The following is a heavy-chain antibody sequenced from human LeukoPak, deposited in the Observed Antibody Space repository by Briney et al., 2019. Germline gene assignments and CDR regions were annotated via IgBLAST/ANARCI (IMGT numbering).Heavy chain of an antibody. Sequence: GGSLRLSCAASGFTFSSYGMHWVRQAPGKGLEWVAFIRYDGSNKYYADSVKGRFTISRDNSENTLYLQMNSLRAEDTAVYYCAKSPKSPAISMVRGVSKYNYYMDVWGKGATVIISS. D-gene: IGHD3-10*01. V-gene: IGHV3-30*02. CDR1: GFTFSSYG. J-gene: IGHJ6*03. CDR3: AKSPKSPAISMVRGVSKYNYYMDV. CDR2: IRYDGSNK.